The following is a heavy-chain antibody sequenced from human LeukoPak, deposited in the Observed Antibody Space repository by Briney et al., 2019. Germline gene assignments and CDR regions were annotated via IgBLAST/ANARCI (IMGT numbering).Heavy chain of an antibody. V-gene: IGHV3-66*02. J-gene: IGHJ4*02. CDR3: ARPLLGYCSGGSCSHYPPGY. Sequence: GGSLRLSCAASGFTVSSNYMSWVRQAPGKGLEWVSVIYSGGSTYYADSVKGRFTISRDNSKNTLYLQMNSLRAEDTAVHYCARPLLGYCSGGSCSHYPPGYWGQGTLVTVSS. D-gene: IGHD2-15*01. CDR2: IYSGGST. CDR1: GFTVSSNY.